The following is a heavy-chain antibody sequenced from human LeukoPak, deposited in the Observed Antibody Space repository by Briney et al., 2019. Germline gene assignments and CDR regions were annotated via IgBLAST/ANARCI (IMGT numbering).Heavy chain of an antibody. V-gene: IGHV3-7*01. CDR2: IKQGGSEK. CDR3: ARLRGGYRLH. J-gene: IGHJ4*02. D-gene: IGHD5-24*01. Sequence: PGGSLRLSCAASGFTFISYWMNWVRQAPGKGLEWVANIKQGGSEKYYVDSVKGRFTISRDNAKNSLYLQMNSLRAEDTAVYYCARLRGGYRLHWGQGTLVTVSS. CDR1: GFTFISYW.